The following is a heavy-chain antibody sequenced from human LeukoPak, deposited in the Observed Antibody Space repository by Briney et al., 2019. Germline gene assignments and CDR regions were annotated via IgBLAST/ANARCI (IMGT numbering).Heavy chain of an antibody. CDR3: ITLSSSGWH. J-gene: IGHJ4*02. CDR1: GFTFSSSW. V-gene: IGHV3-15*01. D-gene: IGHD6-19*01. Sequence: PGGSLRLSCAASGFTFSSSWMSWVRQAPGKGLEWVGRIKSNTDGGTTDHSTPVKGRFTISRDDLKNMLYLQMNSLKTEDTAVYYCITLSSSGWHWGQGTLVTVSS. CDR2: IKSNTDGGTT.